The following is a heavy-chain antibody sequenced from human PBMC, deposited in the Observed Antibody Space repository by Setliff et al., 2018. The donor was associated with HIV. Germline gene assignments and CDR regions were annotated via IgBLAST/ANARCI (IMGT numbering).Heavy chain of an antibody. CDR3: VREGEYFDTIGHYLVRRFFDL. J-gene: IGHJ3*01. V-gene: IGHV3-7*01. CDR2: MKYDGTEI. D-gene: IGHD3-9*01. Sequence: SGGSLRLSCAASGFSFRTYWLSWVRQAPGKGLEWVANMKYDGTEIYYVDAVKGRFTIARDNAKKSVFLNMNSLRGEDTAVYYCVREGEYFDTIGHYLVRRFFDLGGQGTMVTVSS. CDR1: GFSFRTYW.